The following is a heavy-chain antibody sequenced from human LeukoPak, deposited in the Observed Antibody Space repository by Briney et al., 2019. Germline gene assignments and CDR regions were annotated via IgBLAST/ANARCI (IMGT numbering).Heavy chain of an antibody. D-gene: IGHD4/OR15-4a*01. CDR3: VRDRPHYGDDY. CDR1: GFTFSNYS. CDR2: ITSSSSYI. Sequence: GGSLRLSCAASGFTFSNYSMNWVRQAPGKGLEWVSSITSSSSYIYYADSVKGRFTISRDNAKNSLYLQMNSLRAEDTAVYYCVRDRPHYGDDYWGQGTLLTVSS. J-gene: IGHJ4*02. V-gene: IGHV3-21*01.